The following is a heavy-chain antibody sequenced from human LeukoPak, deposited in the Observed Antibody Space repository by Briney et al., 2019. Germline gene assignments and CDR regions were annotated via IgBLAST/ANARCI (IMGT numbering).Heavy chain of an antibody. Sequence: ASVKVSCKASGYTFTGYYMHWVRQAPGQGLEWMGWINPNSGGTNYAQKFQGRVTMTRDTSITTAYMELTRLRSDDTAVYYCARGVPGTYYYYYMDDWGKGTTVTVSS. CDR2: INPNSGGT. J-gene: IGHJ6*03. CDR3: ARGVPGTYYYYYMDD. D-gene: IGHD2-2*01. CDR1: GYTFTGYY. V-gene: IGHV1-2*02.